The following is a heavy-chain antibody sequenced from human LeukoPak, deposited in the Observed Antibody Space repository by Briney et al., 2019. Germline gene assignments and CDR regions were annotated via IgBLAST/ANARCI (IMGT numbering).Heavy chain of an antibody. CDR3: ATGHADYYGSGSPNSTAY. CDR1: GFTFSSYS. CDR2: ISSSSSYI. Sequence: GGSLRLSCAASGFTFSSYSMNWVRQAPGKGLEWVSSISSSSSYIYYADSVKGRFTISRDNAKNSLYLQMNSLRAEDTAVYYCATGHADYYGSGSPNSTAYWGQGTLVTVSS. V-gene: IGHV3-21*01. J-gene: IGHJ4*02. D-gene: IGHD3-10*01.